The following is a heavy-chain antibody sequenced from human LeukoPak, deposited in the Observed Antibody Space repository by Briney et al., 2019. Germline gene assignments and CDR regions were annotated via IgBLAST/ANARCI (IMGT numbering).Heavy chain of an antibody. CDR1: GFTVSSNY. D-gene: IGHD2-2*01. Sequence: GGSLRLSCAASGFTVSSNYMSWVRQAPGKGLEWVSVIYSGGSTYYADSVKGRFTISRDNSKNTLYLQMNSLRAEDTAVYYCASSIVPLGYFDYWGQGTLVTVSS. J-gene: IGHJ4*02. CDR2: IYSGGST. V-gene: IGHV3-66*02. CDR3: ASSIVPLGYFDY.